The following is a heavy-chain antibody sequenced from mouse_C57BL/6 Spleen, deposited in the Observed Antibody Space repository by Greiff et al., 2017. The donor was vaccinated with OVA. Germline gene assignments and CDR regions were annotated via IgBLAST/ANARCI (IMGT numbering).Heavy chain of an antibody. CDR3: ARCGYGSSEDFDY. J-gene: IGHJ2*01. D-gene: IGHD1-1*01. CDR1: GYAFSSYW. V-gene: IGHV1-80*01. Sequence: QVTLKVSGAELVKPGASVKISCKASGYAFSSYWMNWVKQRPGKGLEWIGQIYPGDGDTNYNGKFKGKATLTADKSSSTAYMQLSSLTSEDSAVYFCARCGYGSSEDFDYWGQGTTLTVSS. CDR2: IYPGDGDT.